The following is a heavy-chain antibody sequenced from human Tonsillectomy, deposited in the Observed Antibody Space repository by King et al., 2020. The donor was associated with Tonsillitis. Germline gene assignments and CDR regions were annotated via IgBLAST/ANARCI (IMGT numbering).Heavy chain of an antibody. CDR3: AREGYYYDSSGSNPFDY. CDR1: GFTFRGYG. CDR2: IWYDGRNK. V-gene: IGHV3-33*01. Sequence: VQLVESGGGVVQPGRSLRLSCAASGFTFRGYGMHWVRQAPGKGREWVAIIWYDGRNKYYAHSVKGRFTISRDNSKNTLYLQMNSLRAEDTAVYYCAREGYYYDSSGSNPFDYWGQGTLVTVSS. D-gene: IGHD3-22*01. J-gene: IGHJ4*02.